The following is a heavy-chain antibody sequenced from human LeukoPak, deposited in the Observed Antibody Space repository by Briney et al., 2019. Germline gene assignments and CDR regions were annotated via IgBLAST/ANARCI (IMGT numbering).Heavy chain of an antibody. CDR2: INPNSGDT. CDR1: GYTFTGCY. CDR3: ARSKSSDYGDRYFFDY. J-gene: IGHJ4*02. Sequence: GASVKVSCKASGYTFTGCYIHWVRQAPRQGLEWMGWINPNSGDTKYAQNFQGRVTMTRDTSISAAYMDLSSLRSGDTAVYYCARSKSSDYGDRYFFDYWGQGTLVTVSS. D-gene: IGHD4-17*01. V-gene: IGHV1-2*02.